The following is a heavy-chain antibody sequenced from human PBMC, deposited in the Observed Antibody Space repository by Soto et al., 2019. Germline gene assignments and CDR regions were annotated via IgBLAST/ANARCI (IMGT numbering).Heavy chain of an antibody. CDR1: GFTVSSNY. CDR2: IYSGGST. CDR3: ARAAVRFLEWLSDESDAFDI. J-gene: IGHJ3*02. D-gene: IGHD3-3*01. Sequence: GGSLRLSCAASGFTVSSNYMSWVRQAPGKGLEWVSVIYSGGSTYYGDSVKGRVTISRDNSKNTLYLQMNSLRAEDTAVYYCARAAVRFLEWLSDESDAFDIWGQGTMVTVSS. V-gene: IGHV3-66*01.